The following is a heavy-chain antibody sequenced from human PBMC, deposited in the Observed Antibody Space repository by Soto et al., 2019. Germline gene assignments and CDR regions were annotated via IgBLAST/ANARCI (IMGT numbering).Heavy chain of an antibody. J-gene: IGHJ4*02. Sequence: EVQLVESGGDLVQRGGSLRLSCAASGFDVSNTDMSWVRQAPGKGLEWVSVIYSGGYTNYADSVMGRFIVSRDSPKNTLYLQMDSLRAEDTAVYYCAREAIIVIAAPEYYFDYWGQGTLVTVSS. V-gene: IGHV3-66*01. D-gene: IGHD3-22*01. CDR2: IYSGGYT. CDR3: AREAIIVIAAPEYYFDY. CDR1: GFDVSNTD.